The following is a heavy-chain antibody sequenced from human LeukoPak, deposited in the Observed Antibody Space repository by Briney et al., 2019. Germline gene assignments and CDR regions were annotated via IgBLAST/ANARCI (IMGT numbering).Heavy chain of an antibody. Sequence: GGSLRLSCAASGFTFSSYAMHWVRQAPGKGLEYVSAISSNGGSTYYANSVKGRFTISRDNSKNTLYLQMNSLRAEDTAVYYCARDSSSGWGSNAFDIWGQGTMVTVSS. CDR3: ARDSSSGWGSNAFDI. J-gene: IGHJ3*02. D-gene: IGHD6-19*01. CDR1: GFTFSSYA. V-gene: IGHV3-64*01. CDR2: ISSNGGST.